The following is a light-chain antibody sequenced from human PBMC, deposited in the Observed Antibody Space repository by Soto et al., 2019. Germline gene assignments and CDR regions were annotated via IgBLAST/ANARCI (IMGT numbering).Light chain of an antibody. CDR2: WAS. V-gene: IGKV4-1*01. J-gene: IGKJ1*01. CDR1: QSVLSSSNNRNY. Sequence: DIVMTQSPDSLTVSLGERATINCKSSQSVLSSSNNRNYLAWYQQKPGQPPTLLLYWASTREAGVPDRVSGSGSGADFTLTICRLQDEDVAVYYSHQYYTTPQTFGQGTKVEIK. CDR3: HQYYTTPQT.